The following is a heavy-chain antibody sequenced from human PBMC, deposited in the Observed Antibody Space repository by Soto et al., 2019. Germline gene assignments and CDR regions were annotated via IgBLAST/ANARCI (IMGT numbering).Heavy chain of an antibody. CDR1: GDSISSPHYY. D-gene: IGHD2-2*01. Sequence: NPSETLSLTCTVSGDSISSPHYYWTWVRQHPGKGLEWIGYIYYSGTTYYNPSLKSRVTISVDTSKNQFSLKLSSVSAADTALYYCARCSLVVVPAPGFDPWGRGTLVTVSS. CDR2: IYYSGTT. V-gene: IGHV4-31*03. CDR3: ARCSLVVVPAPGFDP. J-gene: IGHJ5*02.